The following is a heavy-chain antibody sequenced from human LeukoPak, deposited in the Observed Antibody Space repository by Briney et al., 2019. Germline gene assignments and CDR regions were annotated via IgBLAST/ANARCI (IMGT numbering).Heavy chain of an antibody. Sequence: SAKVSCKASGGTFSSYAISWVRQAPGQGLEWMGGIIPIFGTANYAQKFQGRVTITADKSTSTAYMELSSLRSEDTAVYYCARASMGATYNWFDPWGQGTLVTVSS. CDR3: ARASMGATYNWFDP. D-gene: IGHD1-26*01. V-gene: IGHV1-69*06. J-gene: IGHJ5*02. CDR2: IIPIFGTA. CDR1: GGTFSSYA.